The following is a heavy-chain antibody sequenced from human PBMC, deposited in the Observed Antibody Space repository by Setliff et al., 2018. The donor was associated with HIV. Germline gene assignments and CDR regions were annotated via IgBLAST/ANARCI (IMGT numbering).Heavy chain of an antibody. J-gene: IGHJ4*02. CDR1: GFSISSRYY. V-gene: IGHV4-38-2*01. Sequence: SETLSLTCDVSGFSISSRYYWGWIRQSPGKGLEWIASIYFSGTPYYNPSLKNRVTISVDTSKNQFSLKLSSVTAADTAVYYCARRGMWSYETGGNPTATFDYWGQGVLVTVSS. CDR2: IYFSGTP. D-gene: IGHD2-8*02. CDR3: ARRGMWSYETGGNPTATFDY.